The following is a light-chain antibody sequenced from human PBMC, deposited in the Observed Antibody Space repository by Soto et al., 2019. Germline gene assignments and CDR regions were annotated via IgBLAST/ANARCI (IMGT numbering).Light chain of an antibody. CDR1: SSNIGSNT. CDR2: SNN. J-gene: IGLJ1*01. V-gene: IGLV1-44*01. Sequence: QSVLTQPPSASGTPGQRVTISCSGSSSNIGSNTVNWYQQLPGTAPTLLIYSNNQRPSGVPDRFSGSKSGTSAYQAISGLQSEDEAVYYCAALDDSLNGYVFGAGTKLTVL. CDR3: AALDDSLNGYV.